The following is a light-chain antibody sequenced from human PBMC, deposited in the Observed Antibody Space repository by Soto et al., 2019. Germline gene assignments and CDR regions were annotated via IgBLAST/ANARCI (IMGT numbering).Light chain of an antibody. Sequence: EIVMTQSPATLSVSPGERATLSCRASQSVSSNLAWYQQKPGQAPRLLIYGASTRATGIPARFSGSGSGTEFTLTISSLQSEDFAVYYCQQRSSPFTFGPGTIVDIK. CDR1: QSVSSN. J-gene: IGKJ3*01. V-gene: IGKV3D-15*01. CDR3: QQRSSPFT. CDR2: GAS.